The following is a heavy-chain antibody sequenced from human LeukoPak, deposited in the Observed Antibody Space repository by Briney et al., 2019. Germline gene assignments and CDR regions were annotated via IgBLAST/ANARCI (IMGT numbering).Heavy chain of an antibody. V-gene: IGHV1-3*04. CDR3: AREIDGDSDY. J-gene: IGHJ4*02. D-gene: IGHD4-17*01. Sequence: ASVKVSCKASASTFSTYAIHWVRQAPGQGLEWMGWIITGNGNTKYSQGFQDRVTITTDTSTSTAYMELRSLRSDDTAVYYCAREIDGDSDYWGQGTLVTVSS. CDR1: ASTFSTYA. CDR2: IITGNGNT.